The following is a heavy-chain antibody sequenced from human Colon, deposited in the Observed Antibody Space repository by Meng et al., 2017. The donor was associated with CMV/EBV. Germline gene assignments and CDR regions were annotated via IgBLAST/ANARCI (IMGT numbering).Heavy chain of an antibody. J-gene: IGHJ4*02. CDR3: AKGTTLTTLDY. CDR1: GFTFSNYW. CDR2: ISGSGRST. V-gene: IGHV3-23*01. D-gene: IGHD4-11*01. Sequence: GESLKISCAASGFTFSNYWMTWVRQAPGKGLEWVSGISGSGRSTYDADSVKGRFTISRDNSKNTLYLQMSSLRAEDTAVYYCAKGTTLTTLDYWGQGTLVTVSS.